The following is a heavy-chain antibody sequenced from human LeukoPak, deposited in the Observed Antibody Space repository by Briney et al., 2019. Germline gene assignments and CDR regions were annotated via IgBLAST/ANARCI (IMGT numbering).Heavy chain of an antibody. J-gene: IGHJ4*02. CDR1: RYSFTSYW. D-gene: IGHD2-15*01. CDR2: IYPGDSDT. Sequence: GESLKISCKGSRYSFTSYWIGWVRQMPGKGLEWMGIIYPGDSDTRYSPSFQGQVTISADKSISTAYLQWSSLKASDTAMYYRARLVGYCSGGSCYPDYWGQGTLVTVSS. CDR3: ARLVGYCSGGSCYPDY. V-gene: IGHV5-51*01.